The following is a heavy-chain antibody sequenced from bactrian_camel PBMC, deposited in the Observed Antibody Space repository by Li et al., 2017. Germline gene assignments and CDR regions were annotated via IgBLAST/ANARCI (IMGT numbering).Heavy chain of an antibody. CDR1: GYSAVTLC. Sequence: QLVEYGGGSVQAGGSLRLSCAAASGYSAVTLCMAWFRQAPGKERERVARLIKGTTILYLDSVKGRFTISQDNAKNILYLQMNSLEPEDTAMYYCTASDSPILCAYNYWGQGTQVTVS. V-gene: IGHV3S55*01. CDR3: TASDSPILCAYNY. CDR2: LIKGTTI. J-gene: IGHJ4*01.